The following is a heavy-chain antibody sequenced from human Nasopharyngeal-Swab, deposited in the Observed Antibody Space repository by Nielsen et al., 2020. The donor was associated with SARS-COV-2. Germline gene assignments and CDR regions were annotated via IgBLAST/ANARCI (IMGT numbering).Heavy chain of an antibody. V-gene: IGHV3-53*01. CDR2: IYSGGST. CDR1: GFTVSSNY. CDR3: ARAWGTMGPAFDY. D-gene: IGHD3-10*01. J-gene: IGHJ4*02. Sequence: GGSLRLSCAASGFTVSSNYMSWVRQAPGKGLEWVSVIYSGGSTYYADSMKGRFTISRDNSKNTLYLQMNSLRAEDTAVYYCARAWGTMGPAFDYWGQGTLVTVSS.